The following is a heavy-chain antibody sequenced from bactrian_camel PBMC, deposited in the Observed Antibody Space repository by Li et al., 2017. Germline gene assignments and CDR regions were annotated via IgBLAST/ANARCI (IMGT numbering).Heavy chain of an antibody. V-gene: IGHV3S26*01. CDR3: VADKRYGRCSLRYEFGY. CDR2: IDSDGRT. D-gene: IGHD3*01. J-gene: IGHJ4*01. CDR1: GWTDRDYC. Sequence: HVQLVESGGGSVQAGGSLRLSCTASGWTDRDYCMGWFSLAPGKGRERVAAIDSDGRTSYADSVKGRFTISQDKAKSTLYLQMNSLKPEDTAVYYCVADKRYGRCSLRYEFGYWGRGTQVTVS.